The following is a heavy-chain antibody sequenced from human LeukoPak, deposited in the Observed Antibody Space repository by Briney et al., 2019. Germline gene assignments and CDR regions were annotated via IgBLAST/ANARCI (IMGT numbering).Heavy chain of an antibody. CDR1: GFTFSSYA. J-gene: IGHJ5*02. CDR2: ISDGGKTK. D-gene: IGHD5-12*01. V-gene: IGHV3-48*03. Sequence: GGSLRLSCAASGFTFSSYAMSWVRQAPGKGLEWVSYISDGGKTKYSADSVKGRFTISRDNAKNSLYLQMNSLRAEDTAVYYCARDYSGWSLDPWGQGTLVTVSS. CDR3: ARDYSGWSLDP.